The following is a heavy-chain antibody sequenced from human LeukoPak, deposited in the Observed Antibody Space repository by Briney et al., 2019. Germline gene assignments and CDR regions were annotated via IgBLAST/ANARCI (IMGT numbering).Heavy chain of an antibody. V-gene: IGHV2-5*01. Sequence: SGPTLVNPTQTLTLTCTFSGFSLSTSGAGVGLIREPPGKALECLALIYWNDDKRYSPSLKSRLTITKDTSKNQVVLTMTNMDPVDTATYYCAHESVHSVVVPAAPFDYWGQGTLVTVSS. CDR1: GFSLSTSGAG. CDR3: AHESVHSVVVPAAPFDY. J-gene: IGHJ4*02. CDR2: IYWNDDK. D-gene: IGHD2-2*01.